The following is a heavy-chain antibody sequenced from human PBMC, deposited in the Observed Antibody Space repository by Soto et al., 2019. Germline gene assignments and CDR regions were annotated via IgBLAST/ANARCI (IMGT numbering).Heavy chain of an antibody. D-gene: IGHD3-22*01. CDR1: GGSISSGGYY. V-gene: IGHV4-31*03. CDR3: ARHLNPLSYDRSGYYYGFDP. CDR2: IYYSGST. J-gene: IGHJ5*02. Sequence: PSETLSLTCTVSGGSISSGGYYWSWSRQHPGKGLQWIGYIYYSGSTYYNPSLKSRVTISVDTSKNQFSLKLSSVTAADTAVYYLARHLNPLSYDRSGYYYGFDPWGEGTLVTVSS.